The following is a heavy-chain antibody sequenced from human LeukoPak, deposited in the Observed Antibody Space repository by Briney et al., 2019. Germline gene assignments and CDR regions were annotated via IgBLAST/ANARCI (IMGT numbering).Heavy chain of an antibody. Sequence: GRSLRLSCAASGFTFSSYGMHWVRQAPGQGLEWVAVIWYDGGHKYYVESVRGRFTISRDNSKNTVYLQMDSLRVEDTAVYYCARPGYSYGGGFDPWGQGTLVTVSS. CDR1: GFTFSSYG. D-gene: IGHD5-18*01. J-gene: IGHJ5*02. CDR3: ARPGYSYGGGFDP. CDR2: IWYDGGHK. V-gene: IGHV3-33*01.